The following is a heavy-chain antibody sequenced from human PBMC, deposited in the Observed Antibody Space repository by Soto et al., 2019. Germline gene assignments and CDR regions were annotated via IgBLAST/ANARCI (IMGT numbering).Heavy chain of an antibody. CDR3: AKAGVVYDSSGYLTLYYFDY. J-gene: IGHJ4*02. CDR1: GFTFSSYA. Sequence: GGSLRLSCAASGFTFSSYAMSWVRQAPGKGLEWVSAISGSGGSTYYADSVKGRFTISRDNSKNTLYLQMNSLRAEDTAVYYWAKAGVVYDSSGYLTLYYFDYWGQGTLVTVSS. V-gene: IGHV3-23*01. CDR2: ISGSGGST. D-gene: IGHD3-22*01.